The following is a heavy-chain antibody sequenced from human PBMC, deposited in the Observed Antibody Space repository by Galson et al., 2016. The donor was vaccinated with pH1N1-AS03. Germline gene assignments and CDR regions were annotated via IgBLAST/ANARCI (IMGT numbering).Heavy chain of an antibody. D-gene: IGHD3-16*01. Sequence: QSGAEVKKPGESLKISCKGSGYRFTNYWIGWVRQMPGKGLEWMGIIYPGNSDSRYNKSFQGQVTISADTSISPVYLQWSSLQASDTAMYYCARPRLNYFDNWGQGTLVTVSS. CDR1: GYRFTNYW. CDR3: ARPRLNYFDN. CDR2: IYPGNSDS. J-gene: IGHJ4*02. V-gene: IGHV5-51*03.